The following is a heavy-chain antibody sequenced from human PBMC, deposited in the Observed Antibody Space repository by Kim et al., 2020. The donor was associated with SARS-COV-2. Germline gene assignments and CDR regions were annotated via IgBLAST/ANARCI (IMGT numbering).Heavy chain of an antibody. J-gene: IGHJ4*02. Sequence: YAQKFQGRVTMTRDTSTSTVYMELSSLRSEDTAVYYCARDGGTVTTPFDYWGQGTLVTVSS. V-gene: IGHV1-46*01. CDR3: ARDGGTVTTPFDY. D-gene: IGHD4-17*01.